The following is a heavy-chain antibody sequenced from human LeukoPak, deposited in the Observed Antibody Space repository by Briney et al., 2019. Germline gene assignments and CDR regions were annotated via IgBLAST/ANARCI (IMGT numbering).Heavy chain of an antibody. CDR3: ARDWYDYSNYGELYYFDY. V-gene: IGHV1-18*01. Sequence: ASVKVSCKASGYTFTSYGISWVRQAPGQGLEWMGWISAYNGNTNYAQKLQGRVTMTTDTSTSTAYMELRSLRSDDTAVYYCARDWYDYSNYGELYYFDYWGQGTLVTVSS. J-gene: IGHJ4*02. D-gene: IGHD4-11*01. CDR1: GYTFTSYG. CDR2: ISAYNGNT.